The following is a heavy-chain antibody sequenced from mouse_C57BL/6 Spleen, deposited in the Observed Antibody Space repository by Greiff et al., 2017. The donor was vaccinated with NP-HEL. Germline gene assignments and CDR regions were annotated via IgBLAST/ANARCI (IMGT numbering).Heavy chain of an antibody. V-gene: IGHV1-82*01. Sequence: QVQLQQSGPELVKPGASVKISCKASGYAFSSSWMNWVKQRPGKGLEWIGRIYPGDGDTNYNGKVKGKATLTADKSSSTAYMQLSSLTSEDSAVYFCARRGITTVNYAMDYWGQGTSVTVSS. CDR1: GYAFSSSW. CDR3: ARRGITTVNYAMDY. J-gene: IGHJ4*01. D-gene: IGHD1-1*01. CDR2: IYPGDGDT.